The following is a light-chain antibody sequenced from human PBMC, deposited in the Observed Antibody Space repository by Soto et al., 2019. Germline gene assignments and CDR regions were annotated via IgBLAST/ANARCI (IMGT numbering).Light chain of an antibody. CDR2: GAS. CDR3: QQFSSYPLT. Sequence: EVVMTQSPATLSVSPGERATLSCRASQSVSSSYLAWYQQKPGQAPRLLIYGASNRATGIPDRFSGSGSGTDFTLTIIRLEPEDFAVYYCQQFSSYPLTFGGGTKVDI. J-gene: IGKJ4*01. V-gene: IGKV3-20*01. CDR1: QSVSSSY.